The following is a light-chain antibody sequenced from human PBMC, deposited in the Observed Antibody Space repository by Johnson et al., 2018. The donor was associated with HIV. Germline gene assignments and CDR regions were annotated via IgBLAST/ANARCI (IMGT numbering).Light chain of an antibody. V-gene: IGLV1-51*02. Sequence: QSLLTQPPSVSAAPGQRVNISCSGHSSNIENYFVSWYQQLPGAAPRLLIYEDYKRPSGIPDRFSGSKSGASATLGITGLQTGDEADYYCGTWDSSLSARSYVFGTGTKVTVL. CDR3: GTWDSSLSARSYV. CDR2: EDY. CDR1: SSNIENYF. J-gene: IGLJ1*01.